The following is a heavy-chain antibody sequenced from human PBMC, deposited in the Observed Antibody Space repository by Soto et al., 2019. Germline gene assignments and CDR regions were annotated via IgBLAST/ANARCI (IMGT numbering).Heavy chain of an antibody. Sequence: SETLSLTCAFSGFSISSGGYSLSWIRQPPGKGLEWIGYIYYSGSTNYNPSLKSRVTISVDTSKNQFSLRLSSVTAADTAVYYCARNYGHAFDIWGQGTMVTVSS. D-gene: IGHD1-7*01. J-gene: IGHJ3*02. CDR2: IYYSGST. CDR3: ARNYGHAFDI. V-gene: IGHV4-61*08. CDR1: GFSISSGGYS.